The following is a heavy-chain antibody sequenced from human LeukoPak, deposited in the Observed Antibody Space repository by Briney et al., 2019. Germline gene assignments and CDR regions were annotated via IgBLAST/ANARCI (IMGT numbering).Heavy chain of an antibody. CDR2: LYSGGNT. V-gene: IGHV3-53*01. J-gene: IGHJ4*02. CDR1: GFAVSSDY. D-gene: IGHD1-14*01. CDR3: ARAWGFSENYFDY. Sequence: GGSLRLSCAASGFAVSSDYMTWVRQAPGKGLEWVSVLYSGGNTYYADSVKGRFTISRDNSKNTLYLQMNSLRAEDTAVYYCARAWGFSENYFDYWGPGTLVTVSS.